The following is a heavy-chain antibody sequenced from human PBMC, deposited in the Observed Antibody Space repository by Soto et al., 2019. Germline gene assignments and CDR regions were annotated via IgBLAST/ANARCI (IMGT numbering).Heavy chain of an antibody. J-gene: IGHJ6*02. V-gene: IGHV1-18*01. Sequence: ASVKVSCKSSGYPFTHYGITWVRQAPGQGLEWMGWISPFNGNTNYGQTLQGRVTLTTDTSTSTVYMELRSLRSDDTAVYYCARDQSFDRSYYYGIXFWGQGTTVTAP. D-gene: IGHD3-22*01. CDR3: ARDQSFDRSYYYGIXF. CDR1: GYPFTHYG. CDR2: ISPFNGNT.